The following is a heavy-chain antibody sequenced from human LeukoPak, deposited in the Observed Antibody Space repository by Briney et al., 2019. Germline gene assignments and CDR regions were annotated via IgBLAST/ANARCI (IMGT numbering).Heavy chain of an antibody. Sequence: GRSLRLSCAASGFTFSSYAMHWVRQAPGKGLEWVAVISYDGSNKYYADSVKGRFTISRDNSKNTLYLQMNSLRAEDTAVYYCARGTVVPAAIDFWDQGTLVTVSS. CDR1: GFTFSSYA. D-gene: IGHD2-2*01. J-gene: IGHJ4*02. CDR3: ARGTVVPAAIDF. CDR2: ISYDGSNK. V-gene: IGHV3-30*04.